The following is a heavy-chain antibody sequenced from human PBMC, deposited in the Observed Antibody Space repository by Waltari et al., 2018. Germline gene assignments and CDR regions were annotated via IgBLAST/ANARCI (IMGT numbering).Heavy chain of an antibody. CDR3: ARGGLYGQQLLESAFAI. J-gene: IGHJ3*02. V-gene: IGHV1-3*01. Sequence: QVQLVQSGAEGKKPGASVKVSCKASGYTFTSYAMHWVRQAPGQRLEWMGWINAGNGNTKPSPKLQDRVTSIPDESMTTAYMELSSLTSEDTAVYYCARGGLYGQQLLESAFAIWGQGTKVTVSS. D-gene: IGHD6-13*01. CDR2: INAGNGNT. CDR1: GYTFTSYA.